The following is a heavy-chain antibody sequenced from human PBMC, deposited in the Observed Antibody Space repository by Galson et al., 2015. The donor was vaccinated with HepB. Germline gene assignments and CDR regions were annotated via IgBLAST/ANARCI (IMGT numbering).Heavy chain of an antibody. V-gene: IGHV3-33*01. J-gene: IGHJ6*03. D-gene: IGHD7-27*01. CDR2: IWYDGSNK. CDR1: GFTFSSYS. Sequence: SLRLSCAASGFTFSSYSMHWVRQAPGKGLEWVAVIWYDGSNKYYADSVKGRFTISRDNSKNTLYLQMNSLRAEDTAVYYCGRDGFTGARPPRLDYYYYMDVWGKGATVTVSS. CDR3: GRDGFTGARPPRLDYYYYMDV.